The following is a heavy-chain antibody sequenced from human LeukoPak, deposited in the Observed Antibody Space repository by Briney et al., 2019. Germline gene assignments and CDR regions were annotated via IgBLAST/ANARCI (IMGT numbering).Heavy chain of an antibody. Sequence: ASVKVSCKVSGYTLTELSMHWVRQAPGKGLEWMGGFDPEDGETIYAQKLQGRVTMTTDTSTSTAYMELRSLRSDDTAVYYCARDYPSLPLDPWGQGTLVTVSS. CDR2: FDPEDGET. J-gene: IGHJ5*02. V-gene: IGHV1-24*01. CDR3: ARDYPSLPLDP. CDR1: GYTLTELS. D-gene: IGHD3-16*02.